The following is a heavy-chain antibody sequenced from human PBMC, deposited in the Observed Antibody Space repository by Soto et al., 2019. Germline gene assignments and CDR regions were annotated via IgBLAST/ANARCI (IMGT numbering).Heavy chain of an antibody. Sequence: GGSLRLSCAASGFTFSSYGMHWVRQAPGKGLEWVAVIWYDGSNKYYADSVKGRFTISRDNSKNTLYLQMNSLRAEDTAVYYCAIGSLTSDRGSSGYKTNYYWGQGTMVTVSS. V-gene: IGHV3-33*01. CDR1: GFTFSSYG. D-gene: IGHD3-22*01. J-gene: IGHJ4*02. CDR2: IWYDGSNK. CDR3: AIGSLTSDRGSSGYKTNYY.